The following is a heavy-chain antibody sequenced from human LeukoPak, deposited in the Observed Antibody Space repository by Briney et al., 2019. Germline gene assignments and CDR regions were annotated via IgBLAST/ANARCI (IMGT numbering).Heavy chain of an antibody. V-gene: IGHV3-7*01. CDR2: IKEDGSER. Sequence: PGRSLRLSCAAAGLTFSSNWMNWVRHAPGNGPELGASIKEDGSERKYVESVKGRFTISRDNSKNTLYLQMTSLRGEDTALYYCAKERDYRVSTSCDYWGQGTQVTVSS. J-gene: IGHJ4*02. CDR1: GLTFSSNW. D-gene: IGHD3-10*01. CDR3: AKERDYRVSTSCDY.